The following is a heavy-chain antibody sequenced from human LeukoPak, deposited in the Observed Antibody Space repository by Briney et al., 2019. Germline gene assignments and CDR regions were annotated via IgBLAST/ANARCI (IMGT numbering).Heavy chain of an antibody. CDR1: LDTFTSYV. Sequence: ASVKVSSKASLDTFTSYVISTVPGNTGQGLEWMGWMNANSGIAGDAQKFQGRDTMTRNTAIRTAYMELSSLSSEDTAVYYCARDREHITMIAVPPRTLPFAPWGQGTLVTVSS. D-gene: IGHD3-22*01. J-gene: IGHJ5*02. CDR2: MNANSGIA. CDR3: ARDREHITMIAVPPRTLPFAP. V-gene: IGHV1-8*01.